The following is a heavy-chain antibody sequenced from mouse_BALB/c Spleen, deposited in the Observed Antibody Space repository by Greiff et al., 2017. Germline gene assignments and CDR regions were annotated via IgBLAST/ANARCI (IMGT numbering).Heavy chain of an antibody. Sequence: QVQLQQPGAELVKPGASVKLSCKASGYTFTSYWMHWVKQRPGQGLEWIGEINPSNGRTNYNEKFKSKATLTVDKSSSTAYMQLSSLTSEDSAVYYCASPIYYGYSAWFAYWGQGTLVTVSA. J-gene: IGHJ3*01. CDR2: INPSNGRT. V-gene: IGHV1S81*02. CDR3: ASPIYYGYSAWFAY. CDR1: GYTFTSYW. D-gene: IGHD2-2*01.